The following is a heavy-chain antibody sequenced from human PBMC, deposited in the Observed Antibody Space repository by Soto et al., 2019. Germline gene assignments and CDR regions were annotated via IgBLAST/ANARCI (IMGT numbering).Heavy chain of an antibody. Sequence: QVQLVQSGAEVKKPGASVKVSCKASGYTFTGYDINWVRQATGQGLEWMGWMNPNSGNTGYAQKFQGRVTMTRNTSISTAYMELSSLRSEDTAVYYCARAPWDRVADYYYYYGMDVWGQGTTVTVSS. J-gene: IGHJ6*02. V-gene: IGHV1-8*01. CDR3: ARAPWDRVADYYYYYGMDV. CDR2: MNPNSGNT. CDR1: GYTFTGYD. D-gene: IGHD3-3*01.